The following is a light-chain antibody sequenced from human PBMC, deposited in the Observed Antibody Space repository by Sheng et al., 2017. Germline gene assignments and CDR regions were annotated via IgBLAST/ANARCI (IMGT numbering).Light chain of an antibody. CDR1: QSVSGSY. CDR2: GAS. Sequence: EIVLTQSPGTLSLSPGERATLSCRASQSVSGSYLAWYQQKPGQAPRLLIYGASSRATGTPDRFSGSGSGTDLTLTISRLEPEDFAVYYCQQKYGDSPPMYTLVQGTEAGDQT. J-gene: IGKJ2*01. CDR3: QQKYGDSPPMYT. V-gene: IGKV3-20*01.